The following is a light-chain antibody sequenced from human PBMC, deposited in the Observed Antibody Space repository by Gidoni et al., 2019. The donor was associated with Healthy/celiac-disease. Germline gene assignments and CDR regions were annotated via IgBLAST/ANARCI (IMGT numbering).Light chain of an antibody. CDR3: QQYGSSLFT. CDR2: GAS. J-gene: IGKJ3*01. Sequence: EILLTQSPGPLSLSPGARATLSCRASQSVSSSYLAWYQQKPGQAPRLLIYGASSRATGIPDRFSGSGSGTDFTLTISRLEPEDFAVYYCQQYGSSLFTFGPGTKVDIK. CDR1: QSVSSSY. V-gene: IGKV3-20*01.